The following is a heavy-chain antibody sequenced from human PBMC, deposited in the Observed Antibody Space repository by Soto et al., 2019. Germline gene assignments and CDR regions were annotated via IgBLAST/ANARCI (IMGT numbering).Heavy chain of an antibody. CDR3: AKPDRTYSSPPNFDY. D-gene: IGHD6-19*01. J-gene: IGHJ4*02. Sequence: PGGSLRLSCAASGFTFSSYGMHWVRQAPGKGLEWVAVISYDGSNKYYADSVKGRFTISRDNSKNTLYLQMNSLRAEDTAVYYCAKPDRTYSSPPNFDYWGQGTLVTVSS. V-gene: IGHV3-30*18. CDR2: ISYDGSNK. CDR1: GFTFSSYG.